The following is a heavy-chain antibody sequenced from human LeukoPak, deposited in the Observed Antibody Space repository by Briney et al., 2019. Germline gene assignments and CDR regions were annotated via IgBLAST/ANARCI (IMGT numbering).Heavy chain of an antibody. CDR2: ITISGHTK. CDR3: ARGDPHADL. Sequence: GGALRLSCAACGFDLNTYEMNWVRQARGKGVEWIADITISGHTKNYADSLKRRLTSSRDNPGTSLYLQMNSRRVEDTGVYYCARGDPHADLWGQGTLVTVSS. V-gene: IGHV3-48*03. CDR1: GFDLNTYE. J-gene: IGHJ5*02.